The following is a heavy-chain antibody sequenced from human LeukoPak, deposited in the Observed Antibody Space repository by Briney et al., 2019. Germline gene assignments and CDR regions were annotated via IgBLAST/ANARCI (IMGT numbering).Heavy chain of an antibody. V-gene: IGHV3-7*01. CDR2: MNQDGSQK. J-gene: IGHJ4*02. Sequence: GGSLRLSCAVSGITLSNYGMSWVRQAPGKGLEWVANMNQDGSQKNYVDSVKGRFTISRDNAKNSLYLQMNSLRAEDTAVYYCAREGFLDYWGQGTLVTVSS. CDR3: AREGFLDY. CDR1: GITLSNYG. D-gene: IGHD3-3*01.